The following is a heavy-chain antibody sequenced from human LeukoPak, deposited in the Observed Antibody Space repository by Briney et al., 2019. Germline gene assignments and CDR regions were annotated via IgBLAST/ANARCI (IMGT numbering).Heavy chain of an antibody. D-gene: IGHD2-8*02. CDR3: TRVLAGRSGLMDV. J-gene: IGHJ6*02. CDR1: GFXLSDYW. V-gene: IGHV3-74*01. CDR2: ISPEGSGT. Sequence: PGGSLRLSCVVSGFXLSDYWIHWVRQVPGKGLVWVSRISPEGSGTTYGDSVKGRFTISRDSAKNTLYLQMNSLRAEDAAVYYCTRVLAGRSGLMDVWGRGTTVTVSS.